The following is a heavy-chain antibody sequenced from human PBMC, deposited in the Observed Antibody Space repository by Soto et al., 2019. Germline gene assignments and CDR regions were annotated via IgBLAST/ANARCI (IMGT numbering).Heavy chain of an antibody. Sequence: EVQLMESGGGLVQPGGSLRLSCAASGFTVSSNYMSWVRQAPGKGLEWVSVIYAAGSTYYADSVKGRFTISRDESRNTLYLQLNSLRAEDTAGYYCARGSYDSVFDSWGQGTLVSVTS. V-gene: IGHV3-66*01. D-gene: IGHD1-1*01. CDR2: IYAAGST. CDR3: ARGSYDSVFDS. CDR1: GFTVSSNY. J-gene: IGHJ4*02.